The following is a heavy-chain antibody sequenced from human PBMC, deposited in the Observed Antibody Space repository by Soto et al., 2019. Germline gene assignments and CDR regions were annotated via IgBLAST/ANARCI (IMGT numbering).Heavy chain of an antibody. CDR3: ARGRGGTYDAFDI. V-gene: IGHV4-59*01. D-gene: IGHD1-26*01. J-gene: IGHJ3*02. Sequence: QVQLQESGPRLVKPSETLSLTCTVSGGSISSYFWSWIRQPPGEGLEWIGYIFYSGTTNYSPSLKSRVNMSLGTAKNQFSLNLTSVTAADTAVYYCARGRGGTYDAFDIWGQGTMVTVSS. CDR2: IFYSGTT. CDR1: GGSISSYF.